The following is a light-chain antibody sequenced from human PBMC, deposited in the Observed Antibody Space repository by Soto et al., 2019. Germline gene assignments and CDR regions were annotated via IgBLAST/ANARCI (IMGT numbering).Light chain of an antibody. CDR1: SSDVGGYNY. V-gene: IGLV2-14*01. J-gene: IGLJ1*01. CDR2: DVC. Sequence: QSALTQSASVSGSPGQSITIPCTGTSSDVGGYNYVSWYQQDPGKAPKLMIYDVCNRPQGVSNRFSGSKSGNKATLTSSGLQAEDEADYCCSSYTSGSTLVFGTGTKVTVL. CDR3: SSYTSGSTLV.